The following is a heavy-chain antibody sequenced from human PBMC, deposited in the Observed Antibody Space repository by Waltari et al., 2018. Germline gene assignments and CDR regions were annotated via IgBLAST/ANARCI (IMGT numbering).Heavy chain of an antibody. Sequence: EAQLVESGGGLVQPGGPLRLSCAACEFTSAYYWVTWVRQAPGKGLEWVANIKEDGSEKYYVDSAKGRFTISRDNAKNSLYLQMSSLRVEDTAVYYCATQSWSNFEYWGQGTLVTVSS. CDR1: EFTSAYYW. D-gene: IGHD3-3*01. J-gene: IGHJ4*02. V-gene: IGHV3-7*01. CDR2: IKEDGSEK. CDR3: ATQSWSNFEY.